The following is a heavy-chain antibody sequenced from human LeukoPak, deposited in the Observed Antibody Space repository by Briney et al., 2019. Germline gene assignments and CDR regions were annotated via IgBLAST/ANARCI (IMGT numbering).Heavy chain of an antibody. J-gene: IGHJ4*02. CDR2: IRYDGSNK. CDR1: GFTFSSYG. Sequence: PGGSLRLSCAASGFTFSSYGMHWVRQAPGKGLEWVAFIRYDGSNKYYVDSVKGRFTISRDNSKNTLYLQMNSLRAEDTAVYYCAKTSVAAAGIDYWGQGTLVTVSS. CDR3: AKTSVAAAGIDY. D-gene: IGHD6-13*01. V-gene: IGHV3-30*02.